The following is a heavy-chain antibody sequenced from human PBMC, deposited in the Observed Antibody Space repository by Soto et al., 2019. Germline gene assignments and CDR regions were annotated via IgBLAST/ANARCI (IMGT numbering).Heavy chain of an antibody. Sequence: SETLSLTCTVSGGSISSRGYYCSWIRQFPGKGLEWIGYIYYSGSTYYNPSLKSRVTISVDTSKNQFSLKLSSVTAAHTAVYYCSCLVCSGYYSHFDYWGQGTLVTVSS. D-gene: IGHD3-3*01. J-gene: IGHJ4*02. V-gene: IGHV4-31*03. CDR2: IYYSGST. CDR3: SCLVCSGYYSHFDY. CDR1: GGSISSRGYY.